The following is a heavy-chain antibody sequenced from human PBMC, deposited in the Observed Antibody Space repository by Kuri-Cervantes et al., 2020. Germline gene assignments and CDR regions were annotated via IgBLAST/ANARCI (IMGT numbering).Heavy chain of an antibody. V-gene: IGHV3-15*01. J-gene: IGHJ6*02. Sequence: GGSLRLSCAASGFIFSDYYMSWIRQPPGKGLEWVGRIKSKTDGGTTDYAAPVKGRFTISRDDSKNTLYLQMNSLGAEDTAVYYCARDSGYCSSTSCYFGVWTYYYCMDVWGQGTRVTVSS. CDR1: GFIFSDYY. CDR3: ARDSGYCSSTSCYFGVWTYYYCMDV. CDR2: IKSKTDGGTT. D-gene: IGHD2-2*01.